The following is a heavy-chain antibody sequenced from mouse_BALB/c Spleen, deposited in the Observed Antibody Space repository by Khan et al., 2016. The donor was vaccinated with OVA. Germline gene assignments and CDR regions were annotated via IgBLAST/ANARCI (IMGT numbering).Heavy chain of an antibody. Sequence: VQLQQSGTVLARPGTSVRMSCKASGYIFTDYLMHWVKLRPGQGLEWIGSIYPGNNDTNYNQKFKDKAKLTSVPSASTAYMDFSSLTNEDSAVFYCTRAGYGAFAFWGQGTLVTVSA. J-gene: IGHJ3*01. V-gene: IGHV1-5*01. CDR2: IYPGNNDT. CDR1: GYIFTDYL. D-gene: IGHD1-1*01. CDR3: TRAGYGAFAF.